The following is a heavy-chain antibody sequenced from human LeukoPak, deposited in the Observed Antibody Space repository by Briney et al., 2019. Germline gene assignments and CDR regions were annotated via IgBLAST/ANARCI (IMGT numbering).Heavy chain of an antibody. J-gene: IGHJ4*02. D-gene: IGHD1-26*01. CDR1: TFTFSNAW. V-gene: IGHV3-7*05. CDR2: IKQDGSEK. Sequence: GGSLRLSCAASTFTFSNAWMSWVRQAPGKGLEWVVNIKQDGSEKYYVDSVKGRFTVSRDNAKNSLDLQMHSLRVEDTALYYCARGQSWAFDYWGQGILVTVSS. CDR3: ARGQSWAFDY.